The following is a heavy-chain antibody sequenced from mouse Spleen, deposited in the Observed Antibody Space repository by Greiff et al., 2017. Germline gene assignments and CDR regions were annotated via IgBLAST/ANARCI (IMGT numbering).Heavy chain of an antibody. CDR2: INPNNGGT. D-gene: IGHD1-1*01. V-gene: IGHV1-22*01. CDR3: ARPTTVVDYFDY. Sequence: EVQLQQSGPELVKPGASVKMSCKASGYTFTDYNMHWVKQSHGKSLEWIGYINPNNGGTSYNQKFKGKATLTVNKSSSTAYMELRSLTSEDSAVYYCARPTTVVDYFDYWGQGTTLTVSS. CDR1: GYTFTDYN. J-gene: IGHJ2*01.